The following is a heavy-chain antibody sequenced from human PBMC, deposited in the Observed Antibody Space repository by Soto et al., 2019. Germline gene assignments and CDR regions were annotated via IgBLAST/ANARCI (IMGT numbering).Heavy chain of an antibody. CDR1: GFTFSSYS. V-gene: IGHV3-21*01. J-gene: IGHJ2*01. Sequence: PGGSLRLSCAASGFTFSSYSMNWVRQAPGKGLEWVSSISSSSSYIYYADSVKGRFTISRDNAKNSLYLQMNSLRAEDTAVYYCARVLYYYDSNGYPLRNWYFDLWGRGTLVTVSS. CDR2: ISSSSSYI. D-gene: IGHD3-22*01. CDR3: ARVLYYYDSNGYPLRNWYFDL.